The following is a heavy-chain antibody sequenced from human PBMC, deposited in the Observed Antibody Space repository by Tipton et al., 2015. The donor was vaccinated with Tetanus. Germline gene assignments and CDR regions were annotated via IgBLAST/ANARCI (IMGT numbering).Heavy chain of an antibody. D-gene: IGHD2-21*01. V-gene: IGHV1-2*02. CDR3: ARDRGDYIYYGMDV. CDR1: GYTFTGYY. J-gene: IGHJ6*02. Sequence: VQLVQSGAELKKPGASVKVSCKASGYTFTGYYMYWVRQAPGQGLEWVGWIDPNSGATIYAQNLQGRVTMTRETSISTVYMELSRLRSDDTAVYYCARDRGDYIYYGMDVWGPGTTVTVSS. CDR2: IDPNSGAT.